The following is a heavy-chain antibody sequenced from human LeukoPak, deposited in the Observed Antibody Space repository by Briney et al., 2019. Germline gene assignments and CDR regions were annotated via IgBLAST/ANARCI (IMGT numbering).Heavy chain of an antibody. V-gene: IGHV3-11*01. D-gene: IGHD6-19*01. CDR2: ISSSGSTI. Sequence: GGSLRLSCAASGFTFSDYYMSWIRQAPGKGLEWVSYISSSGSTIYYADSVKGRFTISRDNAKNSLYLQMNSLRAEDTAVYYCVRLLAVANFDYWGQGTLVTVSS. J-gene: IGHJ4*02. CDR3: VRLLAVANFDY. CDR1: GFTFSDYY.